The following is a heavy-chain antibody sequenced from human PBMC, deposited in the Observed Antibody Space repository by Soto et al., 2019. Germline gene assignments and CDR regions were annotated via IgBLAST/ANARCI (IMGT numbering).Heavy chain of an antibody. Sequence: GGSLRLSCAASGFTFSSYAMHWVRQAPGKGLEWVAVISYDGSNKYYADSVKGRFTISRDNSKNTLYLQMNSLRAEDTAVYYCARIRREIVVVPAAGSRVGMDVWGQGTTVTVSS. J-gene: IGHJ6*02. D-gene: IGHD2-2*01. V-gene: IGHV3-30-3*01. CDR2: ISYDGSNK. CDR1: GFTFSSYA. CDR3: ARIRREIVVVPAAGSRVGMDV.